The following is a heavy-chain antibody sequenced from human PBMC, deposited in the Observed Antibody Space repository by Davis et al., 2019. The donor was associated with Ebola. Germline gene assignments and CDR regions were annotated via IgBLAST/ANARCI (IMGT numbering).Heavy chain of an antibody. CDR3: AGSSIRHSDLWYSLDY. D-gene: IGHD2-15*01. J-gene: IGHJ4*01. CDR1: GFTVSNNY. V-gene: IGHV3-66*02. Sequence: GESLKISCAASGFTVSNNYMTWVRQGPGKGLEWVSVIYSGGDTYYGDSAKGRFSISRDNSKNTLYLQMSSLRAEDSAVYYCAGSSIRHSDLWYSLDYWGHGTQVTVSS. CDR2: IYSGGDT.